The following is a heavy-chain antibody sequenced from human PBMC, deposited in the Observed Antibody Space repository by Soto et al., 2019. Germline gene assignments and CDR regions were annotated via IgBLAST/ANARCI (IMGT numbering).Heavy chain of an antibody. Sequence: PSETLSLTCTVSGGSISSGGYYWSWIRQHPGKGLEWIGYIYYSGSTYYNPSLKSRVTISVDTSKNQFSLKLSSVTAADTAVYYCARAPYYYDSSGYNFDYWGQGTLVTVSS. V-gene: IGHV4-31*03. J-gene: IGHJ4*02. D-gene: IGHD3-22*01. CDR3: ARAPYYYDSSGYNFDY. CDR2: IYYSGST. CDR1: GGSISSGGYY.